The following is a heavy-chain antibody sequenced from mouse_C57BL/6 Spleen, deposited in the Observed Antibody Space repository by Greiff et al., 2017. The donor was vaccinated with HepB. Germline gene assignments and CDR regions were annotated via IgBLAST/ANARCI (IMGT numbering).Heavy chain of an antibody. CDR1: GYTFTDYY. CDR2: INPNNGGT. D-gene: IGHD1-1*01. J-gene: IGHJ4*01. CDR3: ARAPSITTVVENYAMDY. V-gene: IGHV1-26*01. Sequence: EVQLQQSGPELVKPGASVKISCKASGYTFTDYYMNWVKQSHGKSLEWIGDINPNNGGTSYNQKFKGKATLTVDKSSSTAYMELRSLTSEDSAVYYCARAPSITTVVENYAMDYWGQGTSVTVSS.